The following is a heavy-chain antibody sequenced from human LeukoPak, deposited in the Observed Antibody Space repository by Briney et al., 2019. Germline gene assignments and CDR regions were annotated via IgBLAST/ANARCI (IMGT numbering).Heavy chain of an antibody. CDR1: GFSFTNFG. Sequence: GGSLRLSCPAAGFSFTNFGLSWVRQPQGRGLEWVSSISGDGGSTSYADSVKGRFTVSRDNSKNTVHLRMNSLRAEDTAVYYCARVSVYSSGKAFDYWGQGTLVTVSS. D-gene: IGHD6-19*01. CDR2: ISGDGGST. CDR3: ARVSVYSSGKAFDY. J-gene: IGHJ4*02. V-gene: IGHV3-23*01.